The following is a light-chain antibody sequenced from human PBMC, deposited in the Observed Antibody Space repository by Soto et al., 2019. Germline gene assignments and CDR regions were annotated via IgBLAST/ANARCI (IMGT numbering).Light chain of an antibody. CDR3: SSYRRSNTLV. CDR1: TSDIGTYHY. Sequence: QSVLTQPASVSGSPGQSITISCTGSTSDIGTYHYVSWYQHHPGKAPKLVIHEVTNRPSGISTRFSASKSGNTASLTISGLQPEDEADYYCSSYRRSNTLVFGTGTKVTVL. CDR2: EVT. J-gene: IGLJ1*01. V-gene: IGLV2-14*01.